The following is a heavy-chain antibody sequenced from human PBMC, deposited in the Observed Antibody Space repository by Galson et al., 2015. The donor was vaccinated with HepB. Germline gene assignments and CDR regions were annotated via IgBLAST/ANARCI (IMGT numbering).Heavy chain of an antibody. Sequence: SLRLSCAASGFTFSSCAMSWVRQAPGKGLEWVSAVSGSGGSTYYADAVKGRFTISRDNSKNTLYLQMNSLRAEDTAVYYCAKDVPSSRVYSYGPPDYWGQGTLVTVSS. V-gene: IGHV3-23*01. J-gene: IGHJ4*02. CDR1: GFTFSSCA. CDR3: AKDVPSSRVYSYGPPDY. CDR2: VSGSGGST. D-gene: IGHD5-18*01.